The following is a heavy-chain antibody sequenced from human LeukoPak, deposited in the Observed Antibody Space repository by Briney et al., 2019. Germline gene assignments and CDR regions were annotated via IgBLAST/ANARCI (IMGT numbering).Heavy chain of an antibody. V-gene: IGHV3-23*01. D-gene: IGHD2-15*01. CDR1: GFTFRTSA. Sequence: GGSLRLSCAASGFTFRTSAMSWVRQVPGKGLEWISATSGRYTGTYHADSVKGRFTISRDDSKNTLYLQMNSLRAEDTAVYYCAKAQAAPSCSGVRCYPFDYWGQGTLVTVSS. J-gene: IGHJ4*02. CDR3: AKAQAAPSCSGVRCYPFDY. CDR2: TSGRYTGT.